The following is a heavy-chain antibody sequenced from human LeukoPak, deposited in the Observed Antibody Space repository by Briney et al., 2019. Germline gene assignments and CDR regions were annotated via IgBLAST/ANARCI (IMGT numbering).Heavy chain of an antibody. Sequence: TGGSLRLSCAASGFTFSSYGMHWVRQAPGKGLEWVSFIRYDGSNKYYADSVKGRFTISRDNSKNTLYLQMNSLRPEDTAVYYCAKPHFDYWGQGTLVTVSS. J-gene: IGHJ4*02. V-gene: IGHV3-30*02. CDR1: GFTFSSYG. CDR3: AKPHFDY. CDR2: IRYDGSNK.